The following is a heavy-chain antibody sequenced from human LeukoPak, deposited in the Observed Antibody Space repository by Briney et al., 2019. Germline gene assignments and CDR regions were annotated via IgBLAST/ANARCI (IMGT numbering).Heavy chain of an antibody. CDR1: GFTFSSSV. V-gene: IGHV3-23*01. D-gene: IGHD5-12*01. Sequence: PGGSLRLSCAASGFTFSSSVMTWVRQAPGKGLEWVSTISGSGGTTYYADSVKGRFTISRDNSKNTLYLEMDSLRADDTAVYSCAKDSPSVVANAFHIWGQGTMVTVSS. CDR2: ISGSGGTT. CDR3: AKDSPSVVANAFHI. J-gene: IGHJ3*02.